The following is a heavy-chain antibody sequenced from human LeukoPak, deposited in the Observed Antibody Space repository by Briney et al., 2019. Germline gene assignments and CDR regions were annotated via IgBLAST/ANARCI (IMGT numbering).Heavy chain of an antibody. V-gene: IGHV3-21*01. J-gene: IGHJ5*02. CDR1: GFTFSSYS. CDR2: ISSSSSYI. D-gene: IGHD3-22*01. Sequence: GGSLRLSCAASGFTFSSYSMNWVRQAPGKGLEWVSSISSSSSYIYYADSVKGRFTISRDNAKNSLYLQMNSLRAEDTAVYYCARGETYYYDSKGIGEFDPWGQGTLVTVSS. CDR3: ARGETYYYDSKGIGEFDP.